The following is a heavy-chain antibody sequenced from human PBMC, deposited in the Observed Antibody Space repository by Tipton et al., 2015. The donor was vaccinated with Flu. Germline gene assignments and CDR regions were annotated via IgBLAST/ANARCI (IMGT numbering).Heavy chain of an antibody. V-gene: IGHV4-39*07. CDR1: GGSISSSNYY. D-gene: IGHD3-10*01. CDR2: IYYSGST. Sequence: TLSLTCTVSGGSISSSNYYWGWIRQPPGKGLEWIGTIYYSGSTYYNPSLKSRVTISVDTSKHQFSLKLSSVTAADTAVYYCVTNLITMVRGVITTDDAFDIWGQGTMVTVSS. J-gene: IGHJ3*02. CDR3: VTNLITMVRGVITTDDAFDI.